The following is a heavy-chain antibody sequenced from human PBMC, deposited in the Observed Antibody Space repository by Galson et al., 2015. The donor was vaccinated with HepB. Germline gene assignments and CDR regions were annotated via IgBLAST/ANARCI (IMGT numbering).Heavy chain of an antibody. V-gene: IGHV3-23*01. Sequence: SLRLSCAASGFTFSSYVMSWVRQAPGKGLEWVSAISGSGGSTYYADSVKGRVTISRDNSKNTLYLQMNSLRAEDTAVYYCAKDGGYQLPLRFDPWGQGTLVTVSS. CDR3: AKDGGYQLPLRFDP. CDR1: GFTFSSYV. J-gene: IGHJ5*02. D-gene: IGHD2-2*01. CDR2: ISGSGGST.